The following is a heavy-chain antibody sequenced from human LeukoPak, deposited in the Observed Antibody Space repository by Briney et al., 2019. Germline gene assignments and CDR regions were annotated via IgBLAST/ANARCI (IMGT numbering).Heavy chain of an antibody. CDR1: GFTFSSYA. D-gene: IGHD3-10*01. Sequence: QPGGALRLSCSASGFTFSSYAMHWVRQAPGKGLELVAVISYDGSNKYYADSVKGRFTISRDNSKNTLYLQMNSLRAEDTAVYYCARDSYYGSGSYYPIWGQGTLVTVSS. V-gene: IGHV3-30-3*01. CDR2: ISYDGSNK. CDR3: ARDSYYGSGSYYPI. J-gene: IGHJ1*01.